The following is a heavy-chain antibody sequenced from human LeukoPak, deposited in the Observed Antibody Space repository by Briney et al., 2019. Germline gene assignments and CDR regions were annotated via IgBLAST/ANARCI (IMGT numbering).Heavy chain of an antibody. CDR1: GGSISSYY. V-gene: IGHV4-59*01. J-gene: IGHJ3*02. Sequence: PSETLSLTCIVSGGSISSYYWSWIRQPPGKGLEWIGYIYYSGSTNYNPSLKSRVTISVDTSKNQFSLKLSSVTAADTAVYYCARVRGVIITGAFDIWGQGTMVTVSS. CDR2: IYYSGST. CDR3: ARVRGVIITGAFDI. D-gene: IGHD3-10*01.